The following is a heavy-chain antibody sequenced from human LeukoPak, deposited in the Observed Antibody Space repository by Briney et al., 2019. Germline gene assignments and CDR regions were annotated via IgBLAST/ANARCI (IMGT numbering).Heavy chain of an antibody. CDR1: GGSISSYY. J-gene: IGHJ4*02. V-gene: IGHV4-59*01. CDR3: ARSRYFDLDY. Sequence: SETLSLTCTVSGGSISSYYWSWIRQPPGKGLEWIGYIYYSGSTNYNPSLKSRVTISVDTSKNQFSLKLSSVTAADTAVYYCARSRYFDLDYWGQGTLVTVSS. D-gene: IGHD3-9*01. CDR2: IYYSGST.